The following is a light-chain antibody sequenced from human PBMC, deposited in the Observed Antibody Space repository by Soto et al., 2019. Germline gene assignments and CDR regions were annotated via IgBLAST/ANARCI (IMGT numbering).Light chain of an antibody. Sequence: EVMLTQSPATLSLSPGERATLSCRASQSVSSYLAWYQRKPGQAPRLLIYDASNRATGIPARFSGSGSGTDFTLTISSPEPEDFAVYYGEQRYNWPRVTFGGGTKVEIK. V-gene: IGKV3-11*01. CDR1: QSVSSY. CDR2: DAS. CDR3: EQRYNWPRVT. J-gene: IGKJ4*01.